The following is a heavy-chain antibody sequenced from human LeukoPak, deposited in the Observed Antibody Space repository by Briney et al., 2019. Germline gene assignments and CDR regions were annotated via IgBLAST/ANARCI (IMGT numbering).Heavy chain of an antibody. CDR1: GFTVSSNY. CDR3: ARDLFEVPTIVGARDWFDP. J-gene: IGHJ5*02. CDR2: IKEYGSEK. Sequence: PGGSLRLSCAASGFTVSSNYMSWVRQAPGKGLERVANIKEYGSEKYYVESVTGRFTISRDNAKNSLSLQVNSLRAEDTAVYYCARDLFEVPTIVGARDWFDPWGQGTLVTVSS. V-gene: IGHV3-7*01. D-gene: IGHD1-26*01.